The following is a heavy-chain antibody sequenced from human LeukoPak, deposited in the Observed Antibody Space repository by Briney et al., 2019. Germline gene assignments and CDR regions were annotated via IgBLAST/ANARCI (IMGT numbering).Heavy chain of an antibody. Sequence: GGSLRLSCAASGNYCMHWVRQAPGKGLVWVSHINSDGSWTSYADSVKGRFTISKDNAKNTVYLQTNSLRAEDTAVYYCVSFYETYWGRGTLVTVSS. D-gene: IGHD2/OR15-2a*01. V-gene: IGHV3-74*01. CDR1: GNYC. CDR2: INSDGSWT. CDR3: VSFYETY. J-gene: IGHJ4*02.